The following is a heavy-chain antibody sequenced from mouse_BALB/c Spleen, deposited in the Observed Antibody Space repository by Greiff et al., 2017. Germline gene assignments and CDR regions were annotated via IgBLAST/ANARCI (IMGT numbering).Heavy chain of an antibody. V-gene: IGHV5-17*02. CDR2: ISSGSSTI. Sequence: EVQVVESGGGLVQPGGSRKLSCAASGFTFSSFGMHWVRQAPEKGLEWVAYISSGSSTIYYADTVKGRFTISRDNPKNTLFLQMTSLRSEDTAMYYCARREVRRYAMDYWGQGTSVTVSS. D-gene: IGHD2-14*01. J-gene: IGHJ4*01. CDR1: GFTFSSFG. CDR3: ARREVRRYAMDY.